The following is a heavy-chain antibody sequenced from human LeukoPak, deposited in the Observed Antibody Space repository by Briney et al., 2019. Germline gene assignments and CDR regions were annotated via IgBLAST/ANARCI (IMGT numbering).Heavy chain of an antibody. V-gene: IGHV4-59*08. D-gene: IGHD3-10*01. CDR2: ISDSGSD. Sequence: PSEILSLTCTISGASKSNYYWSWIRQPPGQRPEWMAYISDSGSDNYNPSLKSRVAISVDTSKNQFSLKVTSVTAADTAVYFCARHRRNYYGTGGSPFDFWGQGILVTVSS. CDR1: GASKSNYY. J-gene: IGHJ4*02. CDR3: ARHRRNYYGTGGSPFDF.